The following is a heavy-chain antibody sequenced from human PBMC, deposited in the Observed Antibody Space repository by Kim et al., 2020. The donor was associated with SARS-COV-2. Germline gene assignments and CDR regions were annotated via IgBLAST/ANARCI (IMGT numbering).Heavy chain of an antibody. V-gene: IGHV4-59*01. Sequence: YNPSLSSRVTISVDTSTNQFCLKLSSVTAADTAVYYCATDILTGYGRDYWGQGTLVTVSS. D-gene: IGHD3-9*01. J-gene: IGHJ4*02. CDR3: ATDILTGYGRDY.